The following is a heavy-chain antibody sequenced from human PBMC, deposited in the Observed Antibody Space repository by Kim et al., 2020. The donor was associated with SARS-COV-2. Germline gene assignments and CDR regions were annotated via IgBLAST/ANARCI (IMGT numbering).Heavy chain of an antibody. Sequence: GGSLRLSCAASGFTFSDYYMSWIRQAPGKGLEWVSYISSSGSTIYYADSVKGRFTISRDNAKNSLYLQMNSLRAEDTAVYYCARDGLTAMVIRSYYYGMDVWGQGTTVTVSS. J-gene: IGHJ6*02. CDR1: GFTFSDYY. CDR2: ISSSGSTI. D-gene: IGHD5-18*01. V-gene: IGHV3-11*04. CDR3: ARDGLTAMVIRSYYYGMDV.